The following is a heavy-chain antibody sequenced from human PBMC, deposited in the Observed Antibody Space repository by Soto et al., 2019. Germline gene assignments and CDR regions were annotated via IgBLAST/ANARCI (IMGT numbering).Heavy chain of an antibody. CDR2: LSGSGGSA. CDR3: AKALMVATPPGD. V-gene: IGHV3-23*01. Sequence: EVQLLQSGGGLVQPGGSLRLSCAGSGFTFSNYAMTWVRQAPGKGLEWVSALSGSGGSAYYADSVKGRFTTSRDNSKNTLYLKMNSLRAEDSAIYYCAKALMVATPPGDWGQGALVTVST. CDR1: GFTFSNYA. J-gene: IGHJ4*02. D-gene: IGHD5-12*01.